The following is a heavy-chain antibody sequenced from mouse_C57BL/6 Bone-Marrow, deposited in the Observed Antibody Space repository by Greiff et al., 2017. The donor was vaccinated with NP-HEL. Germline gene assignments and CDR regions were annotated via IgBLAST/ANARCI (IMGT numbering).Heavy chain of an antibody. J-gene: IGHJ1*03. Sequence: EVKLVESGGGLVQPGGSLKLFCAASGFTFSDYYMYWVRQTPEKRLEWVAYISNGGGSTYYPDTVKGRFTISRDNAKNTLYLQMSRLKSEDTAMYYCARRDYGSSSYWYFDVWGTGTTVTVSS. V-gene: IGHV5-12*01. CDR3: ARRDYGSSSYWYFDV. CDR2: ISNGGGST. CDR1: GFTFSDYY. D-gene: IGHD1-1*01.